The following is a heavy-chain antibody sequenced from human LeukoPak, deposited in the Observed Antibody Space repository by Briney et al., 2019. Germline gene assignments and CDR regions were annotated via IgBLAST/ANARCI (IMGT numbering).Heavy chain of an antibody. Sequence: GGSLRPSCAASGFTFSSYSMDWVRQPPGKGLEWVSSISSSSSYIYYADSVKGRFTISKDNAKNSLYLQMNSLRAEDTAVYYCARDRVPYSYGGFDYWGQGTLVTVSS. D-gene: IGHD5-18*01. CDR2: ISSSSSYI. V-gene: IGHV3-21*01. CDR3: ARDRVPYSYGGFDY. J-gene: IGHJ4*02. CDR1: GFTFSSYS.